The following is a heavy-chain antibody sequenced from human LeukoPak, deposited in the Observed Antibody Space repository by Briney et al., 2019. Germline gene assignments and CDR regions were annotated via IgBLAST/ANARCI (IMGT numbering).Heavy chain of an antibody. J-gene: IGHJ4*02. D-gene: IGHD6-19*01. CDR2: IYYSGST. CDR1: GGSISSSSYY. Sequence: SSETLSLTCTVSGGSISSSSYYWGWIRQPPGKGLEWIGSIYYSGSTYYNPSLKSRVTISVDTSKNQFSLKLSSVTAADTAVYYCASRTVAGTGVFDYWGQGTLVTVSS. V-gene: IGHV4-39*01. CDR3: ASRTVAGTGVFDY.